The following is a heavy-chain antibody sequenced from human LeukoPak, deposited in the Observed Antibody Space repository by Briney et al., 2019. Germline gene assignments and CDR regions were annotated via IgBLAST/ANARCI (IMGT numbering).Heavy chain of an antibody. D-gene: IGHD2-15*01. J-gene: IGHJ5*02. CDR1: GGSISSSSCY. CDR3: ARIAIKRVVAALYNWFDP. V-gene: IGHV4-39*01. Sequence: PSETLSLTCTVSGGSISSSSCYWGWIRQPPGKGLEWIGSIYYSGSTYYNPSLKSRVTISVDTSKNQFSLKLSSVTAADTAVYYCARIAIKRVVAALYNWFDPWGQGTLVTVSS. CDR2: IYYSGST.